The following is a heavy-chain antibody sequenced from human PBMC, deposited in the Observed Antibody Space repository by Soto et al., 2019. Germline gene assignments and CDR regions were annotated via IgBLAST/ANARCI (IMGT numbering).Heavy chain of an antibody. CDR3: ASKHMVRGVIDY. Sequence: TLSLTXAVSGGASGSGGYSWSWVRQPPGKGLEWIGYIYHSGSTYYNPSLKSRVTISVDRSKNQFSLKLSSVTAAGTAVYYCASKHMVRGVIDYWGQGTLVTVSS. V-gene: IGHV4-30-2*01. CDR2: IYHSGST. CDR1: GGASGSGGYS. J-gene: IGHJ4*02. D-gene: IGHD3-10*01.